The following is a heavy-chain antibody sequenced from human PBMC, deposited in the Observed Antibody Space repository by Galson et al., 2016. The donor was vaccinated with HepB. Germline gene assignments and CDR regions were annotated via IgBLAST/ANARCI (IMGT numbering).Heavy chain of an antibody. CDR1: GFTFSNYG. CDR2: ISHDGGNE. J-gene: IGHJ6*02. V-gene: IGHV3-30*18. Sequence: SLRLSCAASGFTFSNYGMYWVRQAPGKGLDWVAVISHDGGNEYYADSVRGRFTISRDKSKSTLYLQMNSLRAEDTAEYYCAKNRWRDYYYAMDDWGQGTTVTVSS. CDR3: AKNRWRDYYYAMDD. D-gene: IGHD5-24*01.